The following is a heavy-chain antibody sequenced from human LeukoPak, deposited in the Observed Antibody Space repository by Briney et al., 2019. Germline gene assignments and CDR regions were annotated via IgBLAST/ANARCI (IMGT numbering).Heavy chain of an antibody. CDR1: GFTFSSYG. CDR2: ISYDGNNK. D-gene: IGHD3-10*01. V-gene: IGHV3-30*18. J-gene: IGHJ4*02. CDR3: AKDTGAYDFGSWTYYIRN. Sequence: PGRSLRLSCAASGFTFSSYGMHWVRRAPGKGLEWVAVISYDGNNKYHSDSVKGRFTISRDKSKNTLYLQMNSLTPEDTAVYYCAKDTGAYDFGSWTYYIRNWGQGTLVTVSS.